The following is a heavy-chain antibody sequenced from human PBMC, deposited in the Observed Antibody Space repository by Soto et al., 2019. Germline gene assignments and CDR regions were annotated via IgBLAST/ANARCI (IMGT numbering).Heavy chain of an antibody. J-gene: IGHJ5*02. Sequence: EVQLVESGGGLVKPGGSLKLSCVASGFTFSSYNMNWVRQAPGKGLDWVSSISSDGDFIYYADSIKGRFTISRDNTKNSLYLQINSRRAEDTAVYYCARGGSFDPWGQGTLVTVSS. CDR3: ARGGSFDP. CDR1: GFTFSSYN. V-gene: IGHV3-21*01. CDR2: ISSDGDFI.